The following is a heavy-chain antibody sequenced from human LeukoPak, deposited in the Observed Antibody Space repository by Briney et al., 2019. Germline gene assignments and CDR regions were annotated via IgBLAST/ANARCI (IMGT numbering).Heavy chain of an antibody. Sequence: TSETLSLTCTVSGGPISSSSYYWGWIRQPPGKGLEWIGSIYYSGSTYYNPSLKSRVTISVDTSKNQFSLKLSSVTAADTAVYYCARGIAVAGTEDYFDYWGRGTLVTVSS. D-gene: IGHD6-19*01. CDR2: IYYSGST. J-gene: IGHJ4*02. V-gene: IGHV4-39*01. CDR1: GGPISSSSYY. CDR3: ARGIAVAGTEDYFDY.